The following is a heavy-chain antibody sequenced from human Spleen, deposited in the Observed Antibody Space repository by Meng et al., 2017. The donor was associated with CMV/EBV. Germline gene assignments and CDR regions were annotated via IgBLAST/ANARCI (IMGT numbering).Heavy chain of an antibody. J-gene: IGHJ5*02. V-gene: IGHV4-39*07. CDR3: ARMDIVVVLSGFRWFDP. CDR2: MYYRGST. D-gene: IGHD2-2*03. Sequence: SISSSIYYWGWVRHPPGKGLEWIGSMYYRGSTYYSPSRKSRVTITIDTSKNQFSLKLSSVTAADTAVYYCARMDIVVVLSGFRWFDPWGQGTLVTVSS. CDR1: SISSSIYY.